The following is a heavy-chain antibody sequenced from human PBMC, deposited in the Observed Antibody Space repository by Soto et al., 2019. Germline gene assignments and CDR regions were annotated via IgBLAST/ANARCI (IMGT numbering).Heavy chain of an antibody. D-gene: IGHD2-2*01. V-gene: IGHV5-51*01. CDR2: IYPGDSDT. Sequence: GESLKISCKGSGYSFTSDWIGWVRQMPGKGLEWMGIIYPGDSDTRYSPSFQGQVTISADKSINTAYLQWSSLKASDTAMYYCARHFCSSTSCLYYFDYWGQGTLVTVSS. J-gene: IGHJ4*02. CDR3: ARHFCSSTSCLYYFDY. CDR1: GYSFTSDW.